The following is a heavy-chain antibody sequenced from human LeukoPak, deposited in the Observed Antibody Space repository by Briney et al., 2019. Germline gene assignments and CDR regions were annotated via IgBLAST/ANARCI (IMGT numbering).Heavy chain of an antibody. CDR1: GFTFSSYA. V-gene: IGHV3-23*01. J-gene: IGHJ4*02. CDR3: AKHKEKYGDSCLDDY. CDR2: ISGSGGST. Sequence: GGSLRLSCAASGFTFSSYAMSWVRQAPGKGLEWVSAISGSGGSTYDADSVKGRFTISRDNPKNTLYLQMNSLRAEDTAVYYCAKHKEKYGDSCLDDYWGQGTLVTVSS. D-gene: IGHD4-17*01.